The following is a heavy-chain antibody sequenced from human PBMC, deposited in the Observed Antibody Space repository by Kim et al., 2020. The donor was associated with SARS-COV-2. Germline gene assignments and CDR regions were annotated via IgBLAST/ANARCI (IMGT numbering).Heavy chain of an antibody. Sequence: ASVKVSCKVSRYPLADLSLHWVRQSPGKGLEWMGGFDAEKEETVYAQNFQGRVIMTEDTSSDTAYMELSGLRSADSAVYYCAVSQKKWERLYYFVFWGQG. CDR3: AVSQKKWERLYYFVF. CDR1: RYPLADLS. D-gene: IGHD1-26*01. V-gene: IGHV1-24*01. J-gene: IGHJ4*02. CDR2: FDAEKEET.